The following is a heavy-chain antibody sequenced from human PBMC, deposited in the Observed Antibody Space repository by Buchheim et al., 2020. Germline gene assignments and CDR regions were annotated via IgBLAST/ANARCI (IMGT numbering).Heavy chain of an antibody. V-gene: IGHV4-34*01. CDR1: GGSFSGYY. CDR3: AREKGDDYVWGSYRRNWFDP. Sequence: QVQLQQWGAGLLKPSETLSLTCAVYGGSFSGYYWSWIRQPPGKGLEWIGEINHSGSTNYNPSLKSRVTISVYPSKNQFFLKLSSVTAADTAVYYCAREKGDDYVWGSYRRNWFDPWGQGTL. CDR2: INHSGST. D-gene: IGHD3-16*02. J-gene: IGHJ5*02.